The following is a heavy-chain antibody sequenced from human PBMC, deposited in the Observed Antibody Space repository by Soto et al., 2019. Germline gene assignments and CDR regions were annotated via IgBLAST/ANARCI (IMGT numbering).Heavy chain of an antibody. CDR2: IYHSGSS. V-gene: IGHV4-4*02. Sequence: SETLSLTCAVSGGSITSGQWWSWVRQPPGKGLEWIGEIYHSGSSNYNPSLKSRVTISVDKSKTQFSLRLSAVTAADTAVYYCARQSFWSGFSSCGMDVWGQGTPVTVSS. CDR3: ARQSFWSGFSSCGMDV. CDR1: GGSITSGQW. J-gene: IGHJ6*02. D-gene: IGHD3-3*01.